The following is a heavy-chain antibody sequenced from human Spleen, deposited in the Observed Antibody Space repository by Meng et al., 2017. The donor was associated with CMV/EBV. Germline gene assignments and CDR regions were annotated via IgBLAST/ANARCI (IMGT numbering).Heavy chain of an antibody. V-gene: IGHV1-8*01. CDR1: GYSFINYD. CDR3: VRATYDVLTGDVFFDS. J-gene: IGHJ4*02. Sequence: ASVKVSCKASGYSFINYDINWVRQASGQGLEWMGWMNPNSGHTDYAQRFQGRVTMTRDTSIGTAFMEPSSLRSDDTAIYYCVRATYDVLTGDVFFDSWGQGTLVTVSS. D-gene: IGHD3-9*01. CDR2: MNPNSGHT.